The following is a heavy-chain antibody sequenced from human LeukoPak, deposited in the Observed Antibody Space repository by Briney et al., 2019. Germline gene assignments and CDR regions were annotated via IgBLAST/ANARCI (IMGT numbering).Heavy chain of an antibody. V-gene: IGHV3-9*01. CDR2: ISWNSGSI. J-gene: IGHJ6*03. CDR3: ARDRPFLEWLGYYMDV. CDR1: GFTFDDCA. D-gene: IGHD3-3*01. Sequence: HPGGSLRLSCAASGFTFDDCAMHWVRQAPGKGLEWVSGISWNSGSIGYADSVKGRFTISRDNSKNTLYLQMNSLRAEDTAVYYCARDRPFLEWLGYYMDVWGKGTTVTVSS.